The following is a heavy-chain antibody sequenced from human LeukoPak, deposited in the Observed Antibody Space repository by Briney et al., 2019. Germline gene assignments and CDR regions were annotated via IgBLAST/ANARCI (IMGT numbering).Heavy chain of an antibody. Sequence: GGSLRLSCAASGFTFSSYGMSWVRQAPGKGLEWVSAISGSGGSTYYADSVKGRFTISRDNSKNTLYLQMNSLRAEDTAVYYCAKDLGGRGDSYFDYWGQGTLVTVSS. D-gene: IGHD2-21*02. CDR1: GFTFSSYG. V-gene: IGHV3-23*01. CDR2: ISGSGGST. CDR3: AKDLGGRGDSYFDY. J-gene: IGHJ4*02.